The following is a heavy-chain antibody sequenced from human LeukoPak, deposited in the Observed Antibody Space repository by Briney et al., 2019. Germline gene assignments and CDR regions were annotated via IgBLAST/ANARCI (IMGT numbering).Heavy chain of an antibody. CDR1: GVSISSYY. D-gene: IGHD2-15*01. Sequence: SETLSLTCTVSGVSISSYYWSWIRQPAGKGLEWIGRIYTSGSTTYNPSLKSRVTMSVDTSKNQFSLKLSSVTAADTAVYYCARDRPDYSFDYWGQGTLVTVSS. J-gene: IGHJ4*02. CDR3: ARDRPDYSFDY. CDR2: IYTSGST. V-gene: IGHV4-4*07.